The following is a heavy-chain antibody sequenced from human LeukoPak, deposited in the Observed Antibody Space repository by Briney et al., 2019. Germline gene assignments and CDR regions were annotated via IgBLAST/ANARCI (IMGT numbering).Heavy chain of an antibody. CDR3: ARDIHYCGGDCRHLDY. CDR2: INPNSGGT. V-gene: IGHV1-2*06. CDR1: GYTFTGYY. D-gene: IGHD2-21*02. J-gene: IGHJ4*02. Sequence: GASVKVSCKASGYTFTGYYMHWVRQAPGQGLEWMGRINPNSGGTNYAQRFQGRVTMTRDTSISTAYMELSRLRSDDTAVYYCARDIHYCGGDCRHLDYWGQGTLVTVSS.